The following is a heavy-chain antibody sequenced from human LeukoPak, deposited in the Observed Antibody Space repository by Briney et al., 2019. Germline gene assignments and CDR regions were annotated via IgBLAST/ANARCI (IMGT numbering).Heavy chain of an antibody. V-gene: IGHV4-39*07. D-gene: IGHD5-18*01. Sequence: SETLTLTCTVSGGSISSSSYYWGWIRQPPGKGLEWIGSIYYSGSTNYNPSLKSRVTISVDKSKNQFSLKLSSVTAADTAVYYCAGDTAMADAFDIWGQGTMVTVSS. CDR3: AGDTAMADAFDI. J-gene: IGHJ3*02. CDR1: GGSISSSSYY. CDR2: IYYSGST.